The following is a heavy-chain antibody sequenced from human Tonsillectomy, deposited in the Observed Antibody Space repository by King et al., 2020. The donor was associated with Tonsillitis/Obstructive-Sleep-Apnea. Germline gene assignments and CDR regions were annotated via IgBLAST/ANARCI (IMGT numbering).Heavy chain of an antibody. J-gene: IGHJ6*02. CDR3: ARGGNYYGSGHLYYYGMDV. CDR1: GYTFTNYG. CDR2: ISAYNGNT. Sequence: VQLVESGAEVKKPGASVKVSCKASGYTFTNYGISWVRQAPGQGLEWMGWISAYNGNTNYAQKFQDRVTMTTDTSTSTAYMELRSLRSDDTAVYYCARGGNYYGSGHLYYYGMDVWGQGTKVTVSS. D-gene: IGHD3-10*01. V-gene: IGHV1-18*01.